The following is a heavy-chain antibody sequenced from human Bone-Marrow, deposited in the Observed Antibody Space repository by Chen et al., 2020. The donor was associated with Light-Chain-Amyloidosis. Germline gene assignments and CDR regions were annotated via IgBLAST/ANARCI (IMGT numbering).Heavy chain of an antibody. J-gene: IGHJ6*03. D-gene: IGHD1-7*01. CDR1: GGSVSRSAFY. V-gene: IGHV4-39*01. CDR2: IYHSGST. Sequence: QVQLQESGPGLVKPSETLSLTCTVSGGSVSRSAFYWGWIRQPPGKGLEWIGHIYHSGSTYNKPSLKSRVSLSVDTTKNQFSLNLGSVTAADTAGYYCTRPRTGTTTGAYYYMDVWGKGTTVIVSS. CDR3: TRPRTGTTTGAYYYMDV.